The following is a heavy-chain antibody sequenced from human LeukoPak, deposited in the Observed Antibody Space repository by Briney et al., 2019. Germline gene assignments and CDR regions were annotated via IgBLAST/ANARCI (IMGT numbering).Heavy chain of an antibody. CDR1: GFTFSSYV. D-gene: IGHD3-22*01. Sequence: PGGSLRLSCSASGFTFSSYVMHWVRQAPGKGLEWVAVISYDGSNKYYADSVKGRFTISRDKSKNTLYLKMNSLTAEDTAVYYCARTREYYYEGDYFDYWGQGTLVTASS. CDR2: ISYDGSNK. J-gene: IGHJ4*02. V-gene: IGHV3-30-3*01. CDR3: ARTREYYYEGDYFDY.